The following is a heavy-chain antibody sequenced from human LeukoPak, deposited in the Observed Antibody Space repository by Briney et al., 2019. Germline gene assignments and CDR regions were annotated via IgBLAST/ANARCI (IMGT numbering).Heavy chain of an antibody. Sequence: ASVKVSCKASGGTFSSYAISWVRQAPGQGLEWMGGIIPIFGTANYAQKFQGRVTITADESTSTAYMELSSLRSEDTAVYYCASSYNHYYYYYGMDVWGQGTTVTVSS. D-gene: IGHD1-14*01. J-gene: IGHJ6*02. V-gene: IGHV1-69*13. CDR1: GGTFSSYA. CDR3: ASSYNHYYYYYGMDV. CDR2: IIPIFGTA.